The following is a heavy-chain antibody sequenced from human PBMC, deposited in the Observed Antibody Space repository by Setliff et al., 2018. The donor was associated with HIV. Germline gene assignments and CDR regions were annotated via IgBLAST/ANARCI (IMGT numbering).Heavy chain of an antibody. Sequence: SETLSLTCAVSGYSLSSGSYWGWIRQPPGKGLEWIGSIYHGGSTLYKRSLESRVTISVDTSKNQLSLNLRSATAADTAMYYCARQKYHNFWSRFFIWGQGTLVTVSS. V-gene: IGHV4-38-2*01. J-gene: IGHJ4*02. D-gene: IGHD3-3*01. CDR3: ARQKYHNFWSRFFI. CDR1: GYSLSSGSY. CDR2: IYHGGST.